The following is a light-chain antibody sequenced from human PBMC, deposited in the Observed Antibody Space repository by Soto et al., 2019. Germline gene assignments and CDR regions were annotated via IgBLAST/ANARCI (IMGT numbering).Light chain of an antibody. Sequence: QSVLTQPPSASGTPGQRVTISCSGSSSKIGSNYVYWYQQLPGTAPKLLIYRNNRRPSGVPDRFSGSKSGTSASLVISGLRSEDEADYYCAAWDDSLSGYVFGTGTKVTVL. V-gene: IGLV1-47*01. CDR3: AAWDDSLSGYV. J-gene: IGLJ1*01. CDR2: RNN. CDR1: SSKIGSNY.